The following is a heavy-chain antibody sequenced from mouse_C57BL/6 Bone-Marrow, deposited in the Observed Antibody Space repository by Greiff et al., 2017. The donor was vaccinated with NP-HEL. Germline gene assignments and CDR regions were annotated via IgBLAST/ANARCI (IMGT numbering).Heavy chain of an antibody. D-gene: IGHD1-1*01. J-gene: IGHJ3*01. CDR1: GYTFTSYG. V-gene: IGHV1-58*01. CDR3: AREDWIYYYGSSYGFAY. Sequence: DVQLQESGAELVRPGSSVKMSCKTSGYTFTSYGINWVKQRPGQGLEWIGYIYIGNGYTEYNEKFKGKATLTSDTSSSTAYMQLSSLTSEDSAIYVCAREDWIYYYGSSYGFAYWGQGTLVTVSA. CDR2: IYIGNGYT.